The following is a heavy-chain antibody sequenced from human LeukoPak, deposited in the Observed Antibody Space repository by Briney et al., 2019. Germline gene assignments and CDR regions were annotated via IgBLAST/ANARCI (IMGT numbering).Heavy chain of an antibody. CDR2: IWCDGSNK. D-gene: IGHD3-9*01. V-gene: IGHV3-33*01. J-gene: IGHJ3*02. CDR3: VRQYYDILAGWGVAFDI. Sequence: GRSLRLSCAASGFTFSRYGMHWVRQAPGKGLEWVAVIWCDGSNKYYVDSVKGRFTISRDNSKNTLYMQMNSLRAEDTAVYYCVRQYYDILAGWGVAFDIWGQGRMVTVSS. CDR1: GFTFSRYG.